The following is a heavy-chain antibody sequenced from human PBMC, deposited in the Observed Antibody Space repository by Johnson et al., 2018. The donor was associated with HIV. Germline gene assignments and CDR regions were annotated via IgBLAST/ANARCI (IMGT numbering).Heavy chain of an antibody. V-gene: IGHV3-9*01. Sequence: VQLVESGGGLVQPGRSLRLSCAAYGFTFDDYAMHWVRQAPGKGLEWVSGISWNSGSIGYADSVKGRFTISRDNAKNSLYLQMNSLRAEDTALYYCAKDIRSGSGYYDAFDIWGQGTMVTVSS. J-gene: IGHJ3*02. D-gene: IGHD3-3*01. CDR1: GFTFDDYA. CDR2: ISWNSGSI. CDR3: AKDIRSGSGYYDAFDI.